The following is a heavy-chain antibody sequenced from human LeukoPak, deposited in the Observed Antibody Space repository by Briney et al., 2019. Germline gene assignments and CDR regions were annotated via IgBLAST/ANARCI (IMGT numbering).Heavy chain of an antibody. J-gene: IGHJ2*01. CDR2: IIPIFGTA. Sequence: SVKVSCKASGGTFSSYAISWVRQAPGQGLEWMGGIIPIFGTANYAQKFQGRVTITADESTSTAYMELSSLRSEDTAVYYCASNPPKWLTGKPYWYFDLWGRGTLVTVSS. CDR1: GGTFSSYA. D-gene: IGHD5-12*01. V-gene: IGHV1-69*01. CDR3: ASNPPKWLTGKPYWYFDL.